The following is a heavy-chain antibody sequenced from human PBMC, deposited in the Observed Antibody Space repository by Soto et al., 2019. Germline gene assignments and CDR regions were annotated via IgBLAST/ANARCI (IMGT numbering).Heavy chain of an antibody. CDR1: GYTFTSYG. D-gene: IGHD6-19*01. V-gene: IGHV1-18*01. CDR3: ARAEGGSPGIAVAGTDFDY. CDR2: ISAYNGNT. J-gene: IGHJ4*02. Sequence: ASVKVSCKASGYTFTSYGISWVRQAPGQGLEWMGWISAYNGNTNYAQKLQGRVTMTTDTSTSTAYIELRSLRSDDTAVYYCARAEGGSPGIAVAGTDFDYWGQGTLVTVSS.